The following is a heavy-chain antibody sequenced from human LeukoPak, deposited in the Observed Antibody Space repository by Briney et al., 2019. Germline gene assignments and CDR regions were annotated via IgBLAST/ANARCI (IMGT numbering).Heavy chain of an antibody. Sequence: ASVKVSCKASGYNFNDYYLHWVRQATGQGLEWMGWMNPNSGNTGYAQKFQGRVTTTRNTSISTAYMELSSLRSEDTAVYYCARGDVLLWFGELLPFDYWGQGTLVTVSS. J-gene: IGHJ4*02. V-gene: IGHV1-8*02. CDR3: ARGDVLLWFGELLPFDY. D-gene: IGHD3-10*01. CDR2: MNPNSGNT. CDR1: GYNFNDYY.